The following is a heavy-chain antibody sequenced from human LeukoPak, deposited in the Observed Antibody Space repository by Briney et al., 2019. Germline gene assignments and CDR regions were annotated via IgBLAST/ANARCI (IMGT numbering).Heavy chain of an antibody. CDR1: GGSISGYY. J-gene: IGHJ4*02. CDR2: VYYDGGT. Sequence: SETLSLTCSVSGGSISGYYWNWIRQPPGKGLEWIGWVYYDGGTSYNPSLKNRVSISVDTSKNQFSLKLSSVTAADTAMYYCARYGSSPATYFDCWGQGPLVTVSS. V-gene: IGHV4-59*01. CDR3: ARYGSSPATYFDC. D-gene: IGHD5-18*01.